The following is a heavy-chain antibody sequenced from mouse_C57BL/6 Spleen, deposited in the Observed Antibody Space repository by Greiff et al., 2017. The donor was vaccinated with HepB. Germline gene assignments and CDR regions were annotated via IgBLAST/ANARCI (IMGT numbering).Heavy chain of an antibody. CDR3: ARRGRRIMDYYGSSYYFDY. CDR1: GYTFTSYW. Sequence: VQLQQSGTELVKPGASVKLSCKASGYTFTSYWMHWVKQRPGQGLEWIGNINPSNGGTNYNEKFKSKATLTVDKSSSTAYMQLSSLTSEDSAVYYCARRGRRIMDYYGSSYYFDYWGQGTTLTVSS. D-gene: IGHD1-1*01. V-gene: IGHV1-53*01. J-gene: IGHJ2*01. CDR2: INPSNGGT.